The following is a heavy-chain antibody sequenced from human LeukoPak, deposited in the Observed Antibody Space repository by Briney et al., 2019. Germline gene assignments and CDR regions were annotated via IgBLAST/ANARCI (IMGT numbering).Heavy chain of an antibody. Sequence: ASETLSLTCTVSGDSINSYYWSWIRQPAGKGLEWIGRIYASGSTNYNPSLKSRVTMSVDTSKNQFSLKLSSVTAADTAVYYCARQRTYYFDYWGQGTLVTVSS. CDR1: GDSINSYY. D-gene: IGHD1-7*01. CDR2: IYASGST. CDR3: ARQRTYYFDY. V-gene: IGHV4-4*07. J-gene: IGHJ4*02.